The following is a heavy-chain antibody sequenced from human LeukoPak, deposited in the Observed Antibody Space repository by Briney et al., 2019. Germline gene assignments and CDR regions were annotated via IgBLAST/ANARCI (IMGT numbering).Heavy chain of an antibody. J-gene: IGHJ4*02. CDR1: GFTFSSYA. V-gene: IGHV3-23*01. CDR2: ISGNGGDI. Sequence: PGGSLRLSCAASGFTFSSYAMTWVRQAPGKGLEWLSYISGNGGDIQYADSVKGRFTISRDNSKNTLYLQMNSLRAEDTAVYYCAKAYYYGSGSSNTANYYFDYWGQGTLVTVSS. D-gene: IGHD3-10*01. CDR3: AKAYYYGSGSSNTANYYFDY.